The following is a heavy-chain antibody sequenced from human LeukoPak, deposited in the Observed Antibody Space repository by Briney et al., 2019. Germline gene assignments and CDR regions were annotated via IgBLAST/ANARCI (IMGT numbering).Heavy chain of an antibody. J-gene: IGHJ4*02. D-gene: IGHD3-3*01. V-gene: IGHV3-23*01. CDR2: ISGSGGST. Sequence: GGSLRLSCAASGFTFSSYAMSWARQAPGKGLEWVSAISGSGGSTYYADSVKGRFTISRDNSKNTLYLQMNSLRAEDAAVYYCAKVLRLEWLLGPFDYWGQGTLVTVSS. CDR1: GFTFSSYA. CDR3: AKVLRLEWLLGPFDY.